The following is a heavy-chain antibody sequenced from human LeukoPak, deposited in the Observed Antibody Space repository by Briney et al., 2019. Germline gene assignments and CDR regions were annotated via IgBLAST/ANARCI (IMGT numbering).Heavy chain of an antibody. CDR2: IKQDGSEK. J-gene: IGHJ4*02. Sequence: GGSLRLSCAASGFTFSSYWMSWVRQAPGKGLEWVASIKQDGSEKYFVDSVKGRFTISRDNAKNSLYLQMSSLRDGDTAVYYCARQVPYDYAPDYWGQGTLVTVSS. CDR1: GFTFSSYW. CDR3: ARQVPYDYAPDY. D-gene: IGHD3-16*01. V-gene: IGHV3-7*05.